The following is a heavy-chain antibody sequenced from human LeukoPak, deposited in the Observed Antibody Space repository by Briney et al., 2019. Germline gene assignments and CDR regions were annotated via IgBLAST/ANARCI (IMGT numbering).Heavy chain of an antibody. D-gene: IGHD6-6*01. CDR1: GGSFSGYY. CDR3: ARVRWDSSSSEDY. V-gene: IGHV4-34*01. CDR2: INHSGST. Sequence: SETLSLTCAVYGGSFSGYYWSWIRQPPGKGLEWIGEINHSGSTNYNPSLKSRVTISVDRSKNQFSLRLTSVTAADTPVYYCARVRWDSSSSEDYWGQGTLVTVSS. J-gene: IGHJ4*02.